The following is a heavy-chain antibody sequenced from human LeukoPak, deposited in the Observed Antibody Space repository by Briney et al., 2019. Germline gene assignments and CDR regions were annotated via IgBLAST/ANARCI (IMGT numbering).Heavy chain of an antibody. CDR2: ISNDGRAT. D-gene: IGHD3-22*01. V-gene: IGHV3-30*04. Sequence: AGGSLRLSCAASGFSFSNYGIHWVRQAPGKGLEWVTVISNDGRATYYADSVKGRFTISRDNSKNTLYLQMNSLRAEDTAVYYCARGAMIVVVPSVWFDPWGQGTLVTVSS. CDR1: GFSFSNYG. CDR3: ARGAMIVVVPSVWFDP. J-gene: IGHJ5*02.